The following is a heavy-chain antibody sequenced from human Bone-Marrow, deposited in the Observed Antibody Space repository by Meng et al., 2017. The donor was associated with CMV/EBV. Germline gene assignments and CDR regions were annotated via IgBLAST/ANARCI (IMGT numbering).Heavy chain of an antibody. CDR3: ARVRIRWYRSSWPNWFDS. CDR1: GGSFSGYY. D-gene: IGHD6-13*01. Sequence: SGTLSLTCAVYGGSFSGYYWSWIRQPPGKGLEWIGEINHSGSTNYNPSLKSRVTISVDTSKTKFAPKLSSVTAANTAVYYCARVRIRWYRSSWPNWFDSWGQGTLVTVSS. V-gene: IGHV4-34*01. CDR2: INHSGST. J-gene: IGHJ5*01.